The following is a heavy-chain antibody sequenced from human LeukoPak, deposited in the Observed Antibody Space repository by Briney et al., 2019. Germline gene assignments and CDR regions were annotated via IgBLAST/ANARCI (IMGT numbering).Heavy chain of an antibody. Sequence: PSETLSLTCTVSGGSISSYYWSWIRQPPGKGLEWIGYIYYSGSTNYNPSLKSRVTISVDTSKNQFSLKLSPVTAADTAVYYCARGYPSRYGDYLWGYYYYMDVWGKGTTVTVSS. CDR3: ARGYPSRYGDYLWGYYYYMDV. V-gene: IGHV4-59*01. CDR1: GGSISSYY. CDR2: IYYSGST. D-gene: IGHD4-17*01. J-gene: IGHJ6*03.